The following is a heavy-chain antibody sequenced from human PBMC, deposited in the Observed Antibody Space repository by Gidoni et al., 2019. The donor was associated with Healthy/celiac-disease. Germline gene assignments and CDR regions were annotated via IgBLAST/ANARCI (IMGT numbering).Heavy chain of an antibody. CDR3: ARDPSYCGGDCHRGRYFDL. Sequence: EVQRVESGGGLVQPGGSLRLSCAASGITFCSYSMHWVRQAPGKGLEWVSYISSSSSTIYYADSVKGRFTISRDNAKNSLYLQMNSLRDEDTAVYYCARDPSYCGGDCHRGRYFDLWGRGTLVTVSS. D-gene: IGHD2-21*02. CDR1: GITFCSYS. V-gene: IGHV3-48*02. J-gene: IGHJ2*01. CDR2: ISSSSSTI.